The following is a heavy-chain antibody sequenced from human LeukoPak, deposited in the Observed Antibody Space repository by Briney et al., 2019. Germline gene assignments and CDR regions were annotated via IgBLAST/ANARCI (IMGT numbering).Heavy chain of an antibody. V-gene: IGHV3-53*01. Sequence: GGSLRLSCAASGFTLSSYSMDWVRQAPGKGLEWVSVIYSGGSTYYADSVKGRFTISRDNSKNTLYLQMNSLRAEDTAVYYCASQSQGFDYWGQGTLVTVSS. J-gene: IGHJ4*02. CDR3: ASQSQGFDY. CDR1: GFTLSSYS. CDR2: IYSGGST.